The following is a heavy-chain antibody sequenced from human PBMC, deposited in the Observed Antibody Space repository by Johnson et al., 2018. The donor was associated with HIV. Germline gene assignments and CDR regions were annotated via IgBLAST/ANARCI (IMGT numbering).Heavy chain of an antibody. D-gene: IGHD2-15*01. V-gene: IGHV3-23*04. CDR3: TRSGGGSTTFLDAFDI. CDR2: IGSTGTT. CDR1: GFTFSDYA. Sequence: VQLVESGGRVVRPGGSLRLSCAASGFTFSDYAMSWVRQAPGKGLEWLSIIGSTGTTFYAASVKGRFTNSRDNSKDTVFLQMNSRRAEDTALYLCTRSGGGSTTFLDAFDIWGQGTMVTVSS. J-gene: IGHJ3*02.